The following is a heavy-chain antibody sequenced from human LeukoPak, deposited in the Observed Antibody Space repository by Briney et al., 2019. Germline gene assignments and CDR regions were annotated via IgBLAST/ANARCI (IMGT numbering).Heavy chain of an antibody. D-gene: IGHD3-3*01. CDR3: ARAPYDFWSGYSTSYYYGMDV. J-gene: IGHJ6*02. CDR1: GFTFSSYA. CDR2: ISNNGDST. Sequence: GGSLRLSCAASGFTFSSYAMHWVRQAPGKGLEYVSAISNNGDSTYYANSVKDRFTISRDNSKNTLYLQIGSLRAEDMAVYYCARAPYDFWSGYSTSYYYGMDVWGQGTTVTVSS. V-gene: IGHV3-64*01.